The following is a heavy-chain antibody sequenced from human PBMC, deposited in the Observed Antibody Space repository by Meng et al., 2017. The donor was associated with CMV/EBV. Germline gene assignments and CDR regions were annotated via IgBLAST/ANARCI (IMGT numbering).Heavy chain of an antibody. CDR2: ISSSGSTI. J-gene: IGHJ4*02. CDR1: GFTFSSYE. V-gene: IGHV3-48*03. D-gene: IGHD2-8*01. Sequence: GGSLRLSCAASGFTFSSYEMNWVRQAPGKGLEWVSYISSSGSTIYYADSVKGRFTISRDNAKNSLYLQMNSLRAEDTAVYCCASLYGLYTAAHKRVHDYWGQGTLVTVSS. CDR3: ASLYGLYTAAHKRVHDY.